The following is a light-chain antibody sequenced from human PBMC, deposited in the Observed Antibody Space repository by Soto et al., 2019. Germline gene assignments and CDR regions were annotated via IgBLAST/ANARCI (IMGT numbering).Light chain of an antibody. CDR3: SSYTTSRTYV. J-gene: IGLJ1*01. V-gene: IGLV2-14*01. CDR2: GVI. CDR1: SNDVGAYDY. Sequence: QSVLTQPASVSGSPGQSITISCTGTSNDVGAYDYVSWYQLHPGKAPKLIISGVINRPSGVSNRFSGSKSANTASLTISGLQAEDEADYYCSSYTTSRTYVFGSGTKLTVL.